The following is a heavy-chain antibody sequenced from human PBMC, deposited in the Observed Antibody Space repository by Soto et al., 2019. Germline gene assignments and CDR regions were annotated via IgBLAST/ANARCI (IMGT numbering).Heavy chain of an antibody. J-gene: IGHJ6*02. V-gene: IGHV4-34*01. Sequence: QVQLQQWGAGLLKPSETLCLTCAVYGGSFSGYYWSWLRQPPGKGPEWIGEINHSGNTTYTPSLESRVTISVDTSKNQFSLKLNSVSAADTAVYYCARTGGMDVWSQGATVTVSS. CDR1: GGSFSGYY. CDR3: ARTGGMDV. CDR2: INHSGNT.